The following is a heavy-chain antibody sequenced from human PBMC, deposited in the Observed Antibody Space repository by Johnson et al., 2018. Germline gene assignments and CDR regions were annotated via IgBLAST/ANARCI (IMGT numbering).Heavy chain of an antibody. CDR2: IIPIFGTT. J-gene: IGHJ6*02. Sequence: QVQLQESGAEVKKPGSSVKVSCKASGGTFSSYAISWVRQAPGQGLEWMGGIIPIFGTTNYAQKFQGRVTITADESTNTAYMELSSLRSEDTAVYYCARVVSTQTYYYDDMDVWGQGTTVTGSS. D-gene: IGHD5/OR15-5a*01. CDR3: ARVVSTQTYYYDDMDV. V-gene: IGHV1-69*01. CDR1: GGTFSSYA.